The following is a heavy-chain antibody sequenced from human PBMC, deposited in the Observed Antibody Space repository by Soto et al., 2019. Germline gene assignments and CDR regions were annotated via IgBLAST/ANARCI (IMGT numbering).Heavy chain of an antibody. Sequence: GGSLRLSCATSGFTFSSYWMSWVRQGPGKGLEWVANIKQDVSEKYYVDSVKGRFTISRDNAKNSLYLQMNSLRAEDTAVYYCAREGPGDYVWGSYRSGYFDSWGQGNMVTVSS. V-gene: IGHV3-7*03. D-gene: IGHD3-16*02. CDR1: GFTFSSYW. CDR2: IKQDVSEK. J-gene: IGHJ4*02. CDR3: AREGPGDYVWGSYRSGYFDS.